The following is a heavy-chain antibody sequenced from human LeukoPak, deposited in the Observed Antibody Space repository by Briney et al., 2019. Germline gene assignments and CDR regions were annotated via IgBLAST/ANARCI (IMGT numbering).Heavy chain of an antibody. D-gene: IGHD3-16*01. V-gene: IGHV3-7*04. CDR2: IRHDATES. CDR3: AKDRRYDAYDWEPVDT. J-gene: IGHJ5*02. CDR1: GFIFSDYW. Sequence: GGSLRLSCAASGFIFSDYWMSWVRQAPGKRPEWVADIRHDATESHYADSVRGRFTISRDNAENSLYLQMNSLGVDDTAVYYCAKDRRYDAYDWEPVDTLGQGTLVTVSS.